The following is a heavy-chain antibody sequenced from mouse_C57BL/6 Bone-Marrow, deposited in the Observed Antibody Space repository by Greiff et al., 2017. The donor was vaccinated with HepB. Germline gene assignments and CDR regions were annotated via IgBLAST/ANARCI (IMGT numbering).Heavy chain of an antibody. CDR1: GYTFTEYT. J-gene: IGHJ1*03. V-gene: IGHV1-62-2*01. CDR2: FYPGSGSI. D-gene: IGHD1-1*01. CDR3: ARHEDPSTVVATGGYFDV. Sequence: VKLMESGAELVKPGASVKLSCKASGYTFTEYTIHWVKQRSGQGLEWIGWFYPGSGSIKYNEKFKDKATLTADKSSSTVYMELSRLTSEDSAVYFCARHEDPSTVVATGGYFDVWGTGTTVTVSS.